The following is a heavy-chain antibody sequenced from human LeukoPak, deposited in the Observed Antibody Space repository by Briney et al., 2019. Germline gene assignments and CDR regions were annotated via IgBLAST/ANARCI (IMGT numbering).Heavy chain of an antibody. J-gene: IGHJ5*02. CDR1: GFTFSDYY. CDR3: ARDTSGYDPDTTP. CDR2: ISSSGSTI. Sequence: GGSLRLSCAASGFTFSDYYMSWLRQAPGKGLEWVSYISSSGSTIYYADSVKGRFTISRDNAKNSLYLQMNSLRAEDTAVYYCARDTSGYDPDTTPWGRGTLVTVSS. D-gene: IGHD5-12*01. V-gene: IGHV3-11*01.